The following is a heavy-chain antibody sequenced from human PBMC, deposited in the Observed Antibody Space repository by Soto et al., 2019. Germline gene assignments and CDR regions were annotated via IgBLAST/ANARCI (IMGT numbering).Heavy chain of an antibody. CDR3: ATRDTGRVY. CDR1: GVSISSHDW. J-gene: IGHJ4*02. CDR2: SHQSGNT. Sequence: QVQLQESGPGLVKPSGTLSLTCAVSGVSISSHDWWTWVRQPPGKGLEWIGESHQSGNTNYNSSLXTRVTRSLDKSKNQFSLQLSSVTVADTAVYYCATRDTGRVYWGQGTLVTVSS. D-gene: IGHD5-18*01. V-gene: IGHV4-4*02.